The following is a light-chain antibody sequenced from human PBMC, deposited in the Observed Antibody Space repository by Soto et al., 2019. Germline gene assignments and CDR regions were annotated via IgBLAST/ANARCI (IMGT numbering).Light chain of an antibody. V-gene: IGLV2-23*01. CDR3: CSYGGSSTLI. CDR2: EGN. CDR1: SSDVGSYNL. Sequence: QSALTQPASVSGSPGQSITISCTGTSSDVGSYNLVSWYQQHPGKAPKLMIYEGNKRPSGVSNRFSGSKSGNTASLTISGLQAEDEAGYYCCSYGGSSTLIFGGGTKVTVL. J-gene: IGLJ2*01.